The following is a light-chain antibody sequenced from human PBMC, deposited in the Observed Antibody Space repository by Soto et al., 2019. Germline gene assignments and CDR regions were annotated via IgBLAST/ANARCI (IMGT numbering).Light chain of an antibody. CDR2: GAS. J-gene: IGKJ1*01. CDR1: QSVSSN. CDR3: QQRSNWLWT. Sequence: MTQSPATLSVSPGERATLSCRASQSVSSNLAWYQQKPGQAPRLLMYGASDRATGTPGRFSGSGSGTDFTLTISSLEPEDFAVYYCQQRSNWLWTFGQGTKVDIK. V-gene: IGKV3-11*01.